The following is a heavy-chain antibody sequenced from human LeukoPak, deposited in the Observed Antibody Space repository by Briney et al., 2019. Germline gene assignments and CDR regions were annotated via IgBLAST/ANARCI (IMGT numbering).Heavy chain of an antibody. CDR2: IIPILGIA. CDR1: GGTFSSYA. D-gene: IGHD3-10*01. J-gene: IGHJ4*02. Sequence: SVKVSCKASGGTFSSYAISWVRQAPGQGLEWMGRIIPILGIANYAQKFQGRVTITADKSTSTAYMELSSLRSEDTAVYYCATARSITMFHYWGQGTLVTVSS. CDR3: ATARSITMFHY. V-gene: IGHV1-69*04.